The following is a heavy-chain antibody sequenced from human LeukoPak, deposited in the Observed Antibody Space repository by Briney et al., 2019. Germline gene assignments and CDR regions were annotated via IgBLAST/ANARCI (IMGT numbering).Heavy chain of an antibody. D-gene: IGHD1-26*01. V-gene: IGHV3-74*01. CDR1: GFTFGNYW. J-gene: IGHJ4*02. Sequence: GGSLRLSCAASGFTFGNYWMHWVRQAPGKGLVWVSRINSDGSSTSYADSVKGRFSISRDNTKNTLYLQMNSLRAEDTAIYYCVRRITGSYLAGQFDYWGQGTLVTVSS. CDR3: VRRITGSYLAGQFDY. CDR2: INSDGSST.